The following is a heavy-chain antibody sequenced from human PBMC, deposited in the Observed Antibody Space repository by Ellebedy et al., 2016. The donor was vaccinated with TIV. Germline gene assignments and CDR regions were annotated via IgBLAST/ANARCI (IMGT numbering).Heavy chain of an antibody. Sequence: GESLKISCAASGFTFSSYWMHWVRQAPGKGLVWVSRINSDGSSISYADSVKGRFTISRDNAKNTLYLQMNSLRAEDTAVYYCTRSLPAATPFDFWGQGTLVTVSS. V-gene: IGHV3-74*01. CDR2: INSDGSSI. D-gene: IGHD2-15*01. CDR1: GFTFSSYW. CDR3: TRSLPAATPFDF. J-gene: IGHJ4*02.